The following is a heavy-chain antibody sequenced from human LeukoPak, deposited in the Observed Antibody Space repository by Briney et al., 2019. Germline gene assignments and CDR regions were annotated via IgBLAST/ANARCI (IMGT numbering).Heavy chain of an antibody. CDR3: AASSGSDFDY. Sequence: GGSLRLSCTTSGFIFSDYYMSWVRQAPGKGLEWVSVIYSGGNTYYADSVKGRFTISRDNSKNTLYLQMNSLRAEDTAVYYCAASSGSDFDYWGQGTLVTVSS. CDR2: IYSGGNT. V-gene: IGHV3-53*01. J-gene: IGHJ4*02. CDR1: GFIFSDYY. D-gene: IGHD6-19*01.